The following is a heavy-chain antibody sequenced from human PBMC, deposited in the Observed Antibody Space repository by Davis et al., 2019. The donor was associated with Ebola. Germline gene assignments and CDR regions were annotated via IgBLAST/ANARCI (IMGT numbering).Heavy chain of an antibody. CDR1: GGSISGYY. CDR2: IYDSGYT. Sequence: SETLSLTCTVSGGSISGYYWSWVRQPPGKGLEWIGYIYDSGYTNYNPSLKSRVTISVDTSKNQFSLKLSSVTPEDTAVYYCARHQNVWYFFDHWGQGTLVTVSS. D-gene: IGHD2-8*02. J-gene: IGHJ4*02. V-gene: IGHV4-59*08. CDR3: ARHQNVWYFFDH.